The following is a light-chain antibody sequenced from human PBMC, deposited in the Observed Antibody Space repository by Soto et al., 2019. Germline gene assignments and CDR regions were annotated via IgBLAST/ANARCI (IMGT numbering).Light chain of an antibody. CDR3: SSYTGSSTLV. V-gene: IGLV2-14*01. CDR1: SSDVGAYNF. CDR2: DVS. J-gene: IGLJ2*01. Sequence: QSALTQPASVSGSPGQSITISCTGTSSDVGAYNFVSWYQQHPGTAPKLMIYDVSNRPSGVSNRFSGSKSGNTASLTISGLLAEDESDYYCSSYTGSSTLVFGGGTKLTVL.